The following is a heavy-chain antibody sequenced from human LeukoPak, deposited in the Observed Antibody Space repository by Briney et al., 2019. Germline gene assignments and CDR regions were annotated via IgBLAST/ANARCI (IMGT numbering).Heavy chain of an antibody. J-gene: IGHJ4*02. CDR3: ARDLFGGQSDY. CDR2: IKQDGSEK. Sequence: SGGSLRLSCAASGFTFSSYWMSWVRQAQGKGLEWVANIKQDGSEKYYVDSVKGRFTISRDNAKNSLYLQMNSLRAEDTAVYYCARDLFGGQSDYWGQGTLVTVSS. V-gene: IGHV3-7*04. D-gene: IGHD3-16*01. CDR1: GFTFSSYW.